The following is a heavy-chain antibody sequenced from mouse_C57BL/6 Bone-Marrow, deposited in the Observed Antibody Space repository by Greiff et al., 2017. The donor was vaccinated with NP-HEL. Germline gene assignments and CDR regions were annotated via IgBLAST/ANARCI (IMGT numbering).Heavy chain of an antibody. CDR2: ISDGGSYT. D-gene: IGHD1-1*01. Sequence: EVKLMESGGGLVKPGGSLKLSCAASGFTFSSYAMSWVRQTPEKRLEWVATISDGGSYTYYPDNVKGRFTISRDNAKNNRYLQMRHLKSEDTAMYYCARAGITTVRYFDVWGTGTTVTVSS. CDR1: GFTFSSYA. J-gene: IGHJ1*03. CDR3: ARAGITTVRYFDV. V-gene: IGHV5-4*03.